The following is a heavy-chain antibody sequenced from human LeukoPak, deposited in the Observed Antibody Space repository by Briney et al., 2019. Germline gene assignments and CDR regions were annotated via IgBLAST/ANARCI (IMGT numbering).Heavy chain of an antibody. CDR1: GYTFTGYY. D-gene: IGHD5-24*01. J-gene: IGHJ3*02. Sequence: GASVKVSCKASGYTFTGYYMHWVRQAPGQGLEWMGRINPNSGGTTYDQKLQGRVTMTRDTSISKAYMEMSRLRSDDTAVYYCASLRELDALDIWGQGTMVTVSS. CDR2: INPNSGGT. CDR3: ASLRELDALDI. V-gene: IGHV1-2*06.